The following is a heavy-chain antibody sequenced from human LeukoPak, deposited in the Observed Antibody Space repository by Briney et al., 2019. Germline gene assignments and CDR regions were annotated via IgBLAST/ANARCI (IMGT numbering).Heavy chain of an antibody. CDR1: GYTFTGQF. Sequence: GASVKVSCKASGYTFTGQFIHWLRQAPGEGLEWMGWIDPPSGVPHYAQKFQDTVTLTRDTSTGTAYMELHRLQSDDPAVYYCARSGFSTGFYLDFWGEGTLISVSS. CDR2: IDPPSGVP. J-gene: IGHJ4*02. CDR3: ARSGFSTGFYLDF. D-gene: IGHD6-19*01. V-gene: IGHV1-2*02.